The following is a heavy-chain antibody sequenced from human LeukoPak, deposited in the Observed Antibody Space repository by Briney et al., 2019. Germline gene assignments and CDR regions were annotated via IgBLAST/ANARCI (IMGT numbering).Heavy chain of an antibody. CDR3: ALGYCSSTSCYNPYFDY. CDR2: IYWNDDK. CDR1: GFSLSTSGVG. J-gene: IGHJ4*02. D-gene: IGHD2-2*02. Sequence: SGPTLVHPTPPLTLTCTFSGFSLSTSGVGVGWIRQPPGKALEWLALIYWNDDKRYSPSLKSRLTITKDTSKNQVVLTMTNMDPVDTATYYCALGYCSSTSCYNPYFDYWGQGTLVTVSS. V-gene: IGHV2-5*01.